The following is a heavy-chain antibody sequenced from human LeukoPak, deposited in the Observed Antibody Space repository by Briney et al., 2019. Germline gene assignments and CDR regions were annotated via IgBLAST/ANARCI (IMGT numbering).Heavy chain of an antibody. CDR1: GYTFTSYG. CDR2: ISTYNGNT. CDR3: AREDSSGYHFDY. D-gene: IGHD3-22*01. J-gene: IGHJ4*02. V-gene: IGHV1-18*01. Sequence: ASVKVSCTASGYTFTSYGISWVRQAPGQGLEWMEWISTYNGNTNYVQNFRGRVTMTTDTSTSTAYMEMRSLRSDDTAVYYCAREDSSGYHFDYWGQGTLVTVSS.